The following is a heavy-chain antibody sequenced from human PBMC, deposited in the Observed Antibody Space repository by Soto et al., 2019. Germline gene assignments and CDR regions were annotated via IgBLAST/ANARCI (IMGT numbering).Heavy chain of an antibody. CDR3: ARAYYDNSGYPLGGMDV. J-gene: IGHJ6*02. Sequence: GGSLSLSCVGFGFTFSTYDMHTGRQNVGKGLEWVSSIGTNDDTYYLDSVRGRFTISREDAKNSLYLQMDSLRAGDTAVYYCARAYYDNSGYPLGGMDVWGQGTMVTVSS. D-gene: IGHD3-22*01. CDR2: IGTNDDT. CDR1: GFTFSTYD. V-gene: IGHV3-13*01.